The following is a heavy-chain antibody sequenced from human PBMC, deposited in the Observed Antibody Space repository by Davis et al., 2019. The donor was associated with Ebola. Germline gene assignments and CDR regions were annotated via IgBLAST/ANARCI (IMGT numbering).Heavy chain of an antibody. J-gene: IGHJ4*02. V-gene: IGHV3-74*03. Sequence: GESLKISCAASGFTFSQYWMQWVRQAPGKGLVWVAHIVSDGSSSTYADSVKGRFTISRDNTENTLYLQMNSLRVEDTAVYYCARDNWGIDFWGQGTLVTVST. CDR1: GFTFSQYW. D-gene: IGHD7-27*01. CDR3: ARDNWGIDF. CDR2: IVSDGSSS.